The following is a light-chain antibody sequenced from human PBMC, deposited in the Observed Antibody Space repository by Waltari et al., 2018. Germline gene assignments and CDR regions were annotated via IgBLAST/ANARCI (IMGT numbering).Light chain of an antibody. CDR1: RSISSN. CDR3: QQYNNWPPLT. V-gene: IGKV3-15*01. Sequence: IILTQSPATLSVSPGGTATLSCRASRSISSNLAWYQQKPGQTPRLLMYGASTRASGVPGRFSGSGSGTEFTLTISSLQSEDFAVYYCQQYNNWPPLTFGGGTKVEI. CDR2: GAS. J-gene: IGKJ4*01.